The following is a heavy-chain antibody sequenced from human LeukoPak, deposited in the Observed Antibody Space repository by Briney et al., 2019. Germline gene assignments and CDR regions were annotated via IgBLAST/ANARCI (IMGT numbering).Heavy chain of an antibody. J-gene: IGHJ4*02. V-gene: IGHV3-23*01. CDR2: ISGHGGHI. Sequence: GGSLRLSCAASGCSFSTFVMSWVRQTPGKGLEWVSAISGHGGHIYYADSVKGRFTISRDNSKNTLFLQMNSLRAEDTAVYYCAKDGYDYYYDSSSGYWGQGTLVTVSP. CDR1: GCSFSTFV. CDR3: AKDGYDYYYDSSSGY. D-gene: IGHD3-22*01.